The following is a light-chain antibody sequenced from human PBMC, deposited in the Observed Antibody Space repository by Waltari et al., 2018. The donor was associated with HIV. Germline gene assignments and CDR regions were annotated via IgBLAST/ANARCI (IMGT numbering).Light chain of an antibody. V-gene: IGKV2-24*01. CDR3: MQATQFPRT. Sequence: VLTQTPLFSPVTPREPAPISCNSSVSLLHNDGNVYVSWLHQRPGQPPRLLLYKVYERFSGVPDRFSGTGTGTDFTLKISRVEPEDVGVYYCMQATQFPRTLGPGTTVEIK. CDR1: VSLLHNDGNVY. CDR2: KVY. J-gene: IGKJ4*02.